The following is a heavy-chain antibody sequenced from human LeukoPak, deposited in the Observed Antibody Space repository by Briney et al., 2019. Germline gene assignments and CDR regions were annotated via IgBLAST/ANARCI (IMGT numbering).Heavy chain of an antibody. CDR2: INHSGST. V-gene: IGHV4-34*01. J-gene: IGHJ6*03. CDR1: GGSFSGYY. Sequence: LETLSLTCAVYGGSFSGYYWSWIRQPPGKGLEWIGEINHSGSTNYNPSLKSRVTISVDTSKNQFSLKLSSVTAADTAVYYCARGGKKYYDFWSGDYYYYMDVWGKGTTVTVSS. CDR3: ARGGKKYYDFWSGDYYYYMDV. D-gene: IGHD3-3*01.